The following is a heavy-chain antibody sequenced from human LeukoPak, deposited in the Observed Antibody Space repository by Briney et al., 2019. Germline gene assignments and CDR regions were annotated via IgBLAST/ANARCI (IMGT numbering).Heavy chain of an antibody. V-gene: IGHV1-69*13. CDR1: GGTFSSYA. D-gene: IGHD5-18*01. J-gene: IGHJ4*02. CDR2: IIPIFGTA. Sequence: SVKVSCKASGGTFSSYAISWVRQAPGPGLEWMGGIIPIFGTANYAQKFQGRVTITADESTSTAYMELSSLRSEDTAVYYCGYSYGYYFDYWGQGTLVTVSS. CDR3: GYSYGYYFDY.